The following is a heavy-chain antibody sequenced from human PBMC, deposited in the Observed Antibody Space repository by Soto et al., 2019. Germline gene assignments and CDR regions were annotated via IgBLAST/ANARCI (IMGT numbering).Heavy chain of an antibody. J-gene: IGHJ5*02. CDR3: ARGVYSWFDP. CDR2: ISSSGSTI. CDR1: GFTFSSYE. D-gene: IGHD1-26*01. Sequence: GGSLRLSCAASGFTFSSYEMNWVRQAPGKGLEWVSYISSSGSTIYYADSVKGRFTISRDNAKNSLYLQMNSLRAEDTAVCYCARGVYSWFDPWGQGTLVTVSS. V-gene: IGHV3-48*03.